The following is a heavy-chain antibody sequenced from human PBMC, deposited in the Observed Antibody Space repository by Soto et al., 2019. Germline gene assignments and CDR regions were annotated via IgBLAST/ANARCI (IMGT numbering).Heavy chain of an antibody. V-gene: IGHV4-39*01. Sequence: QLQLHESGPGLVKPSETLSLTCTLSGASITSTTYFWAWIRKPPGKGLEWLGSIYYSGKTHYNPTLKSQVTISVDRSKNQFSLQMSSVTAADTAVYYCAKNLPRTGRFDYWGQGSLVTVSS. J-gene: IGHJ4*02. CDR2: IYYSGKT. CDR1: GASITSTTYF. CDR3: AKNLPRTGRFDY.